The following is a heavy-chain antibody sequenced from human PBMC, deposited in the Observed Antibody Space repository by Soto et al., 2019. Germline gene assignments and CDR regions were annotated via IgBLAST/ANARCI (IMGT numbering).Heavy chain of an antibody. CDR3: ARGLRSYYFDY. D-gene: IGHD3-16*01. V-gene: IGHV4-31*03. J-gene: IGHJ4*01. CDR1: GASISSGYY. CDR2: IYYNGNT. Sequence: PSETLSLTCTVSGASISSGYYWTWIRQHPGKGLEWIGYIYYNGNTFYNPSLKSRLTISLDMSKTQFSLKLSSVTAADAAVYYCARGLRSYYFDYWGQGTLVTVSS.